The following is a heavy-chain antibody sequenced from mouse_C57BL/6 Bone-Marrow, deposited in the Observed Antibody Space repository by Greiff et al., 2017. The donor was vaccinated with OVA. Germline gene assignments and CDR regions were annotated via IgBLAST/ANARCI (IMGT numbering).Heavy chain of an antibody. CDR3: ARMCYYVSSSWFAY. CDR2: INPNYGTT. J-gene: IGHJ3*01. V-gene: IGHV1-39*01. CDR1: GYSFTDYN. D-gene: IGHD1-1*01. Sequence: VQLQQSGPELVKPGASVKISCKASGYSFTDYNMNWVKQSNGKSLEWIGVINPNYGTTSYNQKFKGKATLTVDPSSSTAYMQLNSLTSDDSAVYYYARMCYYVSSSWFAYWGQGTLVTVSA.